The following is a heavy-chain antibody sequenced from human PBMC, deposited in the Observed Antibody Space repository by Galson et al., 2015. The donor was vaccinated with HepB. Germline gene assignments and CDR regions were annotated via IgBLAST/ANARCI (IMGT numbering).Heavy chain of an antibody. CDR1: GGTFSSYA. D-gene: IGHD2-15*01. V-gene: IGHV1-69*13. CDR2: IIPIFGTA. J-gene: IGHJ3*02. CDR3: ARGGPGYCSGGSCYGGPDAFDI. Sequence: SVKVSCKASGGTFSSYAISWVRQAPGQGLEWMGGIIPIFGTANYAQKFQGRVTITADESTSTAYMELSSLRSEDTAVYYCARGGPGYCSGGSCYGGPDAFDIWGQGTMVTVSS.